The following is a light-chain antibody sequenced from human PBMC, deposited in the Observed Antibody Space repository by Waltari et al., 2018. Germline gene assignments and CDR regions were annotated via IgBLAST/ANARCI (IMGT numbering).Light chain of an antibody. Sequence: NFMLTQPHSVSESPGKTVTISCTGSSGYIVSNYVQWYQQRPGRAPTVVSFEDNHRPSGLPDRLSGSIDSSSNSASLTISGLETEDEADYYCQSFDSSNIVFGGGTKLTVL. V-gene: IGLV6-57*02. J-gene: IGLJ2*01. CDR2: EDN. CDR3: QSFDSSNIV. CDR1: SGYIVSNY.